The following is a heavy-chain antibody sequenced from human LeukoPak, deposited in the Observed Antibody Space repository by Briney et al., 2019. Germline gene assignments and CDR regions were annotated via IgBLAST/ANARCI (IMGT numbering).Heavy chain of an antibody. J-gene: IGHJ4*02. D-gene: IGHD1-1*01. CDR2: IWYDGNNK. Sequence: GGSLRLSCVVSRFTFSSYDMHWVRQAPGEGLEGVALIWYDGNNKYYADSVKARFPISRDNSKNTLYLQIHSLRPDDTAVFHWARGNWNDLDLEYWGQGTLVTVSS. CDR3: ARGNWNDLDLEY. CDR1: RFTFSSYD. V-gene: IGHV3-33*01.